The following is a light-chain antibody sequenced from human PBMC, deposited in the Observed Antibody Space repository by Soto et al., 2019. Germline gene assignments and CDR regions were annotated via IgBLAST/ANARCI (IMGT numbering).Light chain of an antibody. CDR2: GAS. Sequence: DFVMTQAPDSLAVSLGERATINCKSSQSVLYNSNNKNHLGWFQQKPGHPPKLLIYGASFRPSGVPDRFSGSGSGTAFTLTISSLQAEDVAVYYYQQYYSIPFTFGQGTKLEI. CDR3: QQYYSIPFT. J-gene: IGKJ2*01. V-gene: IGKV4-1*01. CDR1: QSVLYNSNNKNH.